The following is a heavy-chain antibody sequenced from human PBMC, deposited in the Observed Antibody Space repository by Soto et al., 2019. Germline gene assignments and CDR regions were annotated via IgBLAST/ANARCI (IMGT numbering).Heavy chain of an antibody. V-gene: IGHV4-39*01. D-gene: IGHD6-19*01. CDR3: ARRAYSSGWYVSQSFAP. J-gene: IGHJ5*02. CDR1: GGSISSSSYY. Sequence: SQTLSLTCTVSGGSISSSSYYWGWIRQPPGKGLEWIGSIYYSGSTYYNPSLKSRVTISVDTSNNQFSLKLSSVTAADTAVYYCARRAYSSGWYVSQSFAPWGQGTLVTVSS. CDR2: IYYSGST.